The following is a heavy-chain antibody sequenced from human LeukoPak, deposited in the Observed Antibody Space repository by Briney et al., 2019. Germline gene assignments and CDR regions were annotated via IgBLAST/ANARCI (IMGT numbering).Heavy chain of an antibody. D-gene: IGHD3-3*01. J-gene: IGHJ4*02. CDR1: GYTFTSYG. CDR2: ISAYNGNT. CDR3: ARLRFLEWLLYMDY. Sequence: ASVKVSCKASGYTFTSYGISWVRQAPGQWLEWMGWISAYNGNTNYAQKLQGRVTMTTDTSTSTAYMELRSLRSDDTAVYYCARLRFLEWLLYMDYWGQGTLVTASS. V-gene: IGHV1-18*01.